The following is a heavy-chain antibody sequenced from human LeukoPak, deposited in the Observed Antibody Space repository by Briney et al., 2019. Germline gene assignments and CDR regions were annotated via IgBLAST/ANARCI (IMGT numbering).Heavy chain of an antibody. CDR3: AREQEYDFWSGCHFDY. Sequence: ASVKASCKASGYTFTSYYMHWVRQAPGQGLEWMGIINPSGGSTSYAQKFQGRVTMTRDTSTSTVYMELSSLRSEDTAVYYCAREQEYDFWSGCHFDYWGQGTLVTVSS. J-gene: IGHJ4*02. CDR2: INPSGGST. CDR1: GYTFTSYY. D-gene: IGHD3-3*01. V-gene: IGHV1-46*01.